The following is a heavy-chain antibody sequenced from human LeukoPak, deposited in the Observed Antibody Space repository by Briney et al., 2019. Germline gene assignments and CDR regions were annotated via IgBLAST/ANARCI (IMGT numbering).Heavy chain of an antibody. J-gene: IGHJ4*02. V-gene: IGHV6-1*01. CDR1: GDSVSSKNGA. CDR2: TYYRSKWYN. Sequence: SQTLSLTCVVSGDSVSSKNGAWNWIRQSPSRGLEWLERTYYRSKWYNAYAEYMEGRMTISQDTSKNQYPLHLNSVTPDDTAVYYCARDFGTTGWHTFDYWGQGTLVTVSS. D-gene: IGHD6-19*01. CDR3: ARDFGTTGWHTFDY.